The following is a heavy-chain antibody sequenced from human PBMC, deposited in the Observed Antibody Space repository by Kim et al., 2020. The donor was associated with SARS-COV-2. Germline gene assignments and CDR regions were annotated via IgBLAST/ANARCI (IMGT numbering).Heavy chain of an antibody. J-gene: IGHJ4*02. Sequence: DYAAPVKGRFTISRDDSKNTLYLQMNSLKTEDTAVYYCTTGLYSGYDLDYWGQGTLVTVSS. V-gene: IGHV3-15*01. D-gene: IGHD5-12*01. CDR3: TTGLYSGYDLDY.